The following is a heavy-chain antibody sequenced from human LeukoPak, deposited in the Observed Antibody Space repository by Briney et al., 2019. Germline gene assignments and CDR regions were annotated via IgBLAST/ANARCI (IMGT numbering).Heavy chain of an antibody. Sequence: SVKVSCKASVGSLKNFAISWVRQAPGQGPEWMGGFNHIYGTTNYAQKFQGRVTITVDDSTNIAYLDLSSLRSDDTALYYCARRAEWFSWTRLDAFDIWGQGTMVTVST. CDR2: FNHIYGTT. D-gene: IGHD3-3*01. J-gene: IGHJ3*02. V-gene: IGHV1-69*13. CDR3: ARRAEWFSWTRLDAFDI. CDR1: VGSLKNFA.